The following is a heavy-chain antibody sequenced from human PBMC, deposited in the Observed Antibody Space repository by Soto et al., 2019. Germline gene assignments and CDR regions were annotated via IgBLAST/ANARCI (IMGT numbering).Heavy chain of an antibody. D-gene: IGHD6-13*01. CDR1: GYTFTSFG. Sequence: QVQLVQSGAEVKKPGASVRVSCKASGYTFTSFGISWVRQAPGQGLEWMGWIGAYNGNTEYAQSLQDRITMTTVTPTSTGFTELTSLRSDDPAVYYCARAGIAVPGTRYFHHGGQGTLVTVSS. CDR2: IGAYNGNT. V-gene: IGHV1-18*01. J-gene: IGHJ1*01. CDR3: ARAGIAVPGTRYFHH.